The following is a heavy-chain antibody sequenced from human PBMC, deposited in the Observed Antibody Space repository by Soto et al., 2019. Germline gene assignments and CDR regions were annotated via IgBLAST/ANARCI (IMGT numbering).Heavy chain of an antibody. J-gene: IGHJ4*02. CDR3: ARGLNGNYGAFDY. CDR2: INHRGST. D-gene: IGHD1-7*01. CDR1: GGSFSTYY. V-gene: IGHV4-34*01. Sequence: QVQLQQWGAGLLKPSETLSLTCAVYGGSFSTYYWSWIRQPPGKGLEWLGEINHRGSTNYYPSLKSRLTISVDTSKTQFSLNLISVTAADRAVYYCARGLNGNYGAFDYWGQGTLVTVSS.